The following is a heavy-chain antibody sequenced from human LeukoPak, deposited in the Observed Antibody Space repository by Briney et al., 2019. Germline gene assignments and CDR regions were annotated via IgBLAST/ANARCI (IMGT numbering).Heavy chain of an antibody. D-gene: IGHD2-2*01. V-gene: IGHV1-2*02. CDR3: ARADQLLLPIWFDP. CDR2: INPNSGGT. CDR1: GYTFTGYY. J-gene: IGHJ5*02. Sequence: ASVKVSCKASGYTFTGYYMHWVRQAPGQGLEWMGWINPNSGGTNYAQKFQGRVTMTRDTSISTAYVELSRLRSDDTAVYYCARADQLLLPIWFDPWGQGTLVTVSS.